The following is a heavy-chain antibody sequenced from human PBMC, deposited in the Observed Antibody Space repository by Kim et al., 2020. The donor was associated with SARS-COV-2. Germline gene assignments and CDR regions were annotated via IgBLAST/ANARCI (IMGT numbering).Heavy chain of an antibody. J-gene: IGHJ4*02. V-gene: IGHV3-11*04. CDR3: AREWNALGL. CDR1: GFTFSDYY. CDR2: ISTSGRDL. Sequence: GGSLRLSCAVSGFTFSDYYMHWIRQAPGKGPAGASFISTSGRDLYYADSVKGRFTVSRDNAKSSLYLQMNSVRVEDTAVYYCAREWNALGLWGQGTRVTVTT. D-gene: IGHD3-16*01.